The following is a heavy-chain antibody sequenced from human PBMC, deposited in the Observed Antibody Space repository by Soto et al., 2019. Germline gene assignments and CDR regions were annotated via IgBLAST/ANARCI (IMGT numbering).Heavy chain of an antibody. CDR2: FDPEDGET. CDR1: GYTLTELS. Sequence: ASVKVSCKVSGYTLTELSMHWVRQAPGKGLEWMGGFDPEDGETIYAQKFQGRVTMTEDTSTDTAYMELSSLRSEDTAVYYCATAVLSYDSSGYYYQSPLVPHYWGQGTLVTVSS. J-gene: IGHJ4*02. D-gene: IGHD3-22*01. CDR3: ATAVLSYDSSGYYYQSPLVPHY. V-gene: IGHV1-24*01.